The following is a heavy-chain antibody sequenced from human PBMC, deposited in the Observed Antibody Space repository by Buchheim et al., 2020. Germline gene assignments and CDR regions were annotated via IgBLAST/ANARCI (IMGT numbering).Heavy chain of an antibody. CDR3: ACSTGSWKVDY. Sequence: QVQLQESGPGLVKPSGTLSLTCAVSGGSISSANWWYWVRQPPGKGLEWIGEISYSGRTIYNPSLKSRVTISRDASKNQFSPKLTSVTAADTAVYYYACSTGSWKVDYWGQGTL. CDR1: GGSISSANW. J-gene: IGHJ4*02. CDR2: ISYSGRT. D-gene: IGHD3-9*01. V-gene: IGHV4-4*02.